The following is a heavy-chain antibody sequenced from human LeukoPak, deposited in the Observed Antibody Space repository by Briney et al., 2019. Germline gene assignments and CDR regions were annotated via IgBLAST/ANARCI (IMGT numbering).Heavy chain of an antibody. D-gene: IGHD3-16*01. J-gene: IGHJ6*03. CDR2: IKQDGSEK. CDR1: GFTFSSYW. CDR3: ARVMSASVWRSYGSYYYYYMDI. Sequence: GGSLRLSCAASGFTFSSYWMSWVRQVPGKGLEWVANIKQDGSEKYSVDSVKGRFTISRDNAKNSLYMQMNSLRAEDTAVYYCARVMSASVWRSYGSYYYYYMDIWGKGTTVTVSS. V-gene: IGHV3-7*01.